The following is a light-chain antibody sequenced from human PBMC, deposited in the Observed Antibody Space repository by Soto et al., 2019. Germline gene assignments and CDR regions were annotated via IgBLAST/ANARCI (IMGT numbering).Light chain of an antibody. CDR3: QQYNSILPWT. CDR1: HTSISSY. V-gene: IGKV3D-15*01. Sequence: SVINLSVYKGDRATLSCRANHTSISSYLAWYQPKPGQAPKLRIYGASSMDTGIPYRSSGSGSGTDFTLTISSLQSEDFAIYYCQQYNSILPWTFGHVTNVDIK. J-gene: IGKJ1*01. CDR2: GAS.